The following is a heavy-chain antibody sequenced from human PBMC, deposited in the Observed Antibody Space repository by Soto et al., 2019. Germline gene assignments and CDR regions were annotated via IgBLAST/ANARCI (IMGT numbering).Heavy chain of an antibody. CDR2: FDPEDGET. J-gene: IGHJ5*02. V-gene: IGHV1-24*01. CDR1: GYTLTELS. CDR3: ATGYYDSSGYYIIGFDP. Sequence: ASVKVSCKVSGYTLTELSMHWVRQAPGKGLEWMGGFDPEDGETIYAQKFQGRVTMTEDTSTDTAYMELSSLRSEDTAVYYCATGYYDSSGYYIIGFDPWGQGTLVTVSS. D-gene: IGHD3-22*01.